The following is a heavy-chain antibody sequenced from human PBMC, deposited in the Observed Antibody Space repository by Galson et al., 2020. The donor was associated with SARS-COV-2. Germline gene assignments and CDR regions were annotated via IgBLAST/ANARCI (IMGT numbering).Heavy chain of an antibody. CDR3: ARRSENTYGLRGGANFDY. V-gene: IGHV4-39*01. J-gene: IGHJ4*02. CDR2: NYYSGST. D-gene: IGHD5-18*01. Sequence: SETLSLTCTVSGGSIRSSSYYWGWIRQPPGKGLEWIGSNYYSGSTYYNPSLKSRVTISVDTSKNQFSLKLSSVSAADTAVYYCARRSENTYGLRGGANFDYWGQGTLVTVSS. CDR1: GGSIRSSSYY.